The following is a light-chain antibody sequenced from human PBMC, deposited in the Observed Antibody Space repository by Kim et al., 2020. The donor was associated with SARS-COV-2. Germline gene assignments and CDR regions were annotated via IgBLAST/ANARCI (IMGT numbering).Light chain of an antibody. J-gene: IGKJ2*01. V-gene: IGKV3-15*01. CDR1: QSVSSN. CDR3: QQYNNWPPYT. CDR2: GAS. Sequence: EIVITQSPATLSVSPGERATLSCRASQSVSSNLAWYQHKPGQAPRLLIYGASTRATGIPARFSGSGSGTEFTLTISSLQSEDFAVYYCQQYNNWPPYTFGQGTKLEI.